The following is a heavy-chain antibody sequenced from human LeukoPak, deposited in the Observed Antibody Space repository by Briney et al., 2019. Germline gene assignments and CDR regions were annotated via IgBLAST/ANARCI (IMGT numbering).Heavy chain of an antibody. CDR2: IYYSGST. Sequence: SETLSLTCTVSGGSISSYYWSWIRQPPGKGLEWIGYIYYSGSTNYNPSLKSRVTISVDTSKNQFSLKLSSVTAADTAVYYCARVRQPLGRDMDVWGQGTTVTVSS. V-gene: IGHV4-59*08. D-gene: IGHD6-25*01. CDR3: ARVRQPLGRDMDV. CDR1: GGSISSYY. J-gene: IGHJ6*02.